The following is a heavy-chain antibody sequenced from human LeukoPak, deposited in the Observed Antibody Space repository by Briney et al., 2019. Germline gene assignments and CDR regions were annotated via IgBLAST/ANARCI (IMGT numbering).Heavy chain of an antibody. Sequence: GGSLRLSCAASRFTFSNYGMHWVRQAPGKGLEWVAVVSYGGTNKYYADSVKGRFTISRDNSKNTLYLQMNSLRAEDTAVYYCAKDFASGYYSYYFDYWGQGTLVTVSS. V-gene: IGHV3-30*18. CDR1: RFTFSNYG. J-gene: IGHJ4*02. CDR3: AKDFASGYYSYYFDY. D-gene: IGHD3-22*01. CDR2: VSYGGTNK.